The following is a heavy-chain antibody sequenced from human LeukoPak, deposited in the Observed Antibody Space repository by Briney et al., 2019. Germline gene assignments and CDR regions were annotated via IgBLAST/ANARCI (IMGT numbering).Heavy chain of an antibody. J-gene: IGHJ4*02. CDR3: ARRSYNSPFRY. V-gene: IGHV4-39*02. CDR2: IDHSGRT. D-gene: IGHD5-24*01. Sequence: SETLSLTCTVSSVSISSSNSYWGWIRQPPGKGLEWIGEIDHSGRTNYNPSLKSRVTISVDTSKNHFSLNLRSVTAADTAVYYCARRSYNSPFRYWGQGTPVTVSS. CDR1: SVSISSSNSY.